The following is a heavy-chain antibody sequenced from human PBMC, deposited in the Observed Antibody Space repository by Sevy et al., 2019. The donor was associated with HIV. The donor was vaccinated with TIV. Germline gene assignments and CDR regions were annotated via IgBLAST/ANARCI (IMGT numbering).Heavy chain of an antibody. CDR2: ISSSGKSI. D-gene: IGHD3-10*01. Sequence: GGSLRLSCAASGFAFSSYEMNWVRQAPGKGLEWVSYISSSGKSISYADSVKGRFTISRDNAKNSLYLQMNSLRAEDTAVYYCARDLPPSATMVAHFDYWGQGILVTVSS. CDR3: ARDLPPSATMVAHFDY. J-gene: IGHJ4*02. CDR1: GFAFSSYE. V-gene: IGHV3-48*03.